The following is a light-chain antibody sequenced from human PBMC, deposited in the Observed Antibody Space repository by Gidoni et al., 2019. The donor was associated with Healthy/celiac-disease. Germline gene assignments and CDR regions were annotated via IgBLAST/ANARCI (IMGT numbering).Light chain of an antibody. J-gene: IGKJ2*01. Sequence: GERATINCKSSQSVLYSSNNKNYLAWYQQKPGQPPKLLIYWASTRESGVPDRFSGSGSGTDFTLTISSLQAEDVAVYYCQQYYSTPHFGQGTKLEIK. V-gene: IGKV4-1*01. CDR2: WAS. CDR3: QQYYSTPH. CDR1: QSVLYSSNNKNY.